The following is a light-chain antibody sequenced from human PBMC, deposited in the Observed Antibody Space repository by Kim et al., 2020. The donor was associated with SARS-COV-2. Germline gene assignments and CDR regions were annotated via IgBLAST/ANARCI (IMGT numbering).Light chain of an antibody. CDR1: QSVSSSY. V-gene: IGKV3-20*01. CDR3: QQYGSSPWT. J-gene: IGKJ1*01. Sequence: SPGKSATPSCRASQSVSSSYLAWYQQKPGQAPRLLIYGASSRATGIPDRFSGSGSGTDFTLTISRLEPEDFAVYYCQQYGSSPWTFGQGTKVDIK. CDR2: GAS.